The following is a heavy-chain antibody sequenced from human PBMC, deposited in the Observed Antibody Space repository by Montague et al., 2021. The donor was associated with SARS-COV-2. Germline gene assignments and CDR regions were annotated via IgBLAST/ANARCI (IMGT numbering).Heavy chain of an antibody. D-gene: IGHD6-13*01. J-gene: IGHJ6*02. Sequence: SETLSLTYTVSGGSISSSSYYWGWIRQPPGKGLEWIGSIYYSGSTYYNPSHKSRVTISVDTSKNQFSLKLSSVTAADTAVYYCARVGRQQLVRLSGMDVWGQGTTVTVSS. CDR2: IYYSGST. CDR1: GGSISSSSYY. V-gene: IGHV4-39*07. CDR3: ARVGRQQLVRLSGMDV.